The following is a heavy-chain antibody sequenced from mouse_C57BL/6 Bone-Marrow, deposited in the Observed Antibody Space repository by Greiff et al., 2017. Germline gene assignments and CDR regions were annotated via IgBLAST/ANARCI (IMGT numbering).Heavy chain of an antibody. CDR2: IYPRSGNT. V-gene: IGHV1-81*01. CDR3: ERSVYGSSPAWCAY. CDR1: GYTFTSYG. D-gene: IGHD1-1*01. Sequence: QVQLQQSGAELARPGASVKLSCKASGYTFTSYGISWVKQRTGQGLEWIGEIYPRSGNTYYNEKFKGKATLTADKSSSTASMELRSLTSEDSAVYFCERSVYGSSPAWCAYWGQGTLVTVSA. J-gene: IGHJ3*01.